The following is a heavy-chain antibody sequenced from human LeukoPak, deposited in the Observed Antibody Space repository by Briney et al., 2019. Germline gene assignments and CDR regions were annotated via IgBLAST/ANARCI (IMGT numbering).Heavy chain of an antibody. V-gene: IGHV1-18*01. CDR3: ARGTIPTMYYYDSSGYPVPFGY. Sequence: GASVKVSCKASGYTFTSYGISWVRQAPGQGLEWMGWISAYNGNTNYAQKFQGRVTMTTDTSTSTAYMELRSLRSDDTAVYYCARGTIPTMYYYDSSGYPVPFGYWGQGTLVTVSS. CDR2: ISAYNGNT. CDR1: GYTFTSYG. D-gene: IGHD3-22*01. J-gene: IGHJ4*02.